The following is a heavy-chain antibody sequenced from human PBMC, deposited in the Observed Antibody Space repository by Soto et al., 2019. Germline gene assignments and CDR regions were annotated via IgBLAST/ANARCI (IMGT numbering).Heavy chain of an antibody. CDR3: ATLKMMREVLGFDP. CDR1: GFTFSDYY. V-gene: IGHV3-11*01. CDR2: ISSSGGTI. D-gene: IGHD1-26*01. J-gene: IGHJ5*02. Sequence: QVQLVESGGGLVKPAGSLRLSCAASGFTFSDYYMSWIRQAPGKGLEWVSYISSSGGTIYYADSVKGLFTMSRDNAKNGLYLQITSLRAEDTPVYYCATLKMMREVLGFDPWGQRALVTVSS.